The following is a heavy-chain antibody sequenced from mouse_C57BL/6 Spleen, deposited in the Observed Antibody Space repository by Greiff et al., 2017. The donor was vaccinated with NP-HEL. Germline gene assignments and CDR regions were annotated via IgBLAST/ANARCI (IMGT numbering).Heavy chain of an antibody. Sequence: DVQLQESGPVLVKPGASVKMSCKASGYTFTDYYMNWVKQSHGKSLEWIGVINPYNGGTSYNQKFKGKATLTVDKSSSTAYMELNSLTSEDSAVYYCARSARYYYGSSYEGFAYWGQGTLVTVSA. J-gene: IGHJ3*01. CDR2: INPYNGGT. D-gene: IGHD1-1*01. V-gene: IGHV1-19*01. CDR1: GYTFTDYY. CDR3: ARSARYYYGSSYEGFAY.